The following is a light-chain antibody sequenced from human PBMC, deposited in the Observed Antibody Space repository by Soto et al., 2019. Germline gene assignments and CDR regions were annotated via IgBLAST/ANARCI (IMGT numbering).Light chain of an antibody. Sequence: ERVMTQSPATLSVSPGDRATLSCRASQSVSRNLAWYQQKPGQAHRXLIYGASTRATGIPARFSGSGSGTELTLTISSLQSEDCAVYYCQQYNNWPWTFGQGTKVDIK. V-gene: IGKV3-15*01. J-gene: IGKJ1*01. CDR2: GAS. CDR1: QSVSRN. CDR3: QQYNNWPWT.